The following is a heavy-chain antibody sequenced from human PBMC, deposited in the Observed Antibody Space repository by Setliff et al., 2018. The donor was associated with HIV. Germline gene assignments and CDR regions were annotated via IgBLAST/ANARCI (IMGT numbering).Heavy chain of an antibody. CDR2: IYHAGNT. J-gene: IGHJ3*02. CDR3: ARGTTLNVVPDAFDI. CDR1: GYSISSGYY. D-gene: IGHD4-17*01. V-gene: IGHV4-38-2*02. Sequence: SETLSLTCTVTGYSISSGYYWAWIRQPPGKGLEWIGHIYHAGNTYYNPSLKSRVAISVDTSKNQISLRLNSLTAADTALYYCARGTTLNVVPDAFDIWGQGTMVTVSS.